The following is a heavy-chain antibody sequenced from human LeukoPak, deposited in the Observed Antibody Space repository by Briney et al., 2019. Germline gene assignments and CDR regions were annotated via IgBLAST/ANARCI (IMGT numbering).Heavy chain of an antibody. Sequence: PSETLSLTCAVYGGSFSGYYWSWIRQPPGKGLEWIGEINHSGSTNYNPSLKSRVTISVDTSKNQFSLKLSSVTAADTAVYYCARSSARYRIQLWAPFDYWGQGTLVAVSS. J-gene: IGHJ4*02. D-gene: IGHD5-18*01. V-gene: IGHV4-34*01. CDR1: GGSFSGYY. CDR3: ARSSARYRIQLWAPFDY. CDR2: INHSGST.